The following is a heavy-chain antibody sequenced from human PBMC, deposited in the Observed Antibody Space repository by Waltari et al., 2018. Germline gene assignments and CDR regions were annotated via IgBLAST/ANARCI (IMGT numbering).Heavy chain of an antibody. D-gene: IGHD2-21*01. V-gene: IGHV1-69-2*01. CDR3: VTDKGVVIAFQH. CDR1: GYTFTAVY. CDR2: IDPEDGET. Sequence: EVQLVQSGAEVKKPGATVKLSCKTSGYTFTAVYIHWVQQAPGKGLEWMGRIDPEDGETIYAEKFQDRVTITADTSTDTAYMELSSLRSEDTAVYYCVTDKGVVIAFQHWGQGTVVTVSS. J-gene: IGHJ1*01.